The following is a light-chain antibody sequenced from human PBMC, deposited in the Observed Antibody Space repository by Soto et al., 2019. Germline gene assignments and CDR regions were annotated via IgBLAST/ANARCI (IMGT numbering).Light chain of an antibody. Sequence: ENVLTQSPGTLSLSPGETASLSCRASRGVGTSYLAWYQQKPGQAPRLLLYGTSNRATGIPDRFSGSGSGTAFTLTIRGLEPEDVAVYFCQQYGRSPLFGQGTKLEIK. CDR1: RGVGTSY. J-gene: IGKJ2*01. CDR2: GTS. CDR3: QQYGRSPL. V-gene: IGKV3-20*01.